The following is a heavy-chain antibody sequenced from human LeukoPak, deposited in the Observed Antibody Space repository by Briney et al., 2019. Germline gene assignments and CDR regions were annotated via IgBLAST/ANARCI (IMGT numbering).Heavy chain of an antibody. CDR3: ARDLSRAVAGTDFDY. Sequence: PGGSLRLSCAASGFTFSSYSMNWVRQAPGKGLEWVSSISSSSSYIYYADSVKGRFTISRDNAKNSLYLQMNSLRAEDTAVYYCARDLSRAVAGTDFDYWGQGTLVTASS. D-gene: IGHD6-19*01. CDR2: ISSSSSYI. J-gene: IGHJ4*02. V-gene: IGHV3-21*01. CDR1: GFTFSSYS.